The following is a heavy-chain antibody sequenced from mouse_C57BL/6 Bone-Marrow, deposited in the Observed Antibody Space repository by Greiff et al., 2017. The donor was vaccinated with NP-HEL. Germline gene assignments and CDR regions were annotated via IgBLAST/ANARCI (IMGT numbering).Heavy chain of an antibody. Sequence: DVQLVESGGGLVKPGGSLKLSCAASGFTFSSYAMSWVRQTPEKRLEWVATISDGGSYTYYPDNVKGRITISRDNAKNNLYLQMSHLKSEDTAMYYCARGTVRFYYFDYWGQGTTLTVSS. CDR2: ISDGGSYT. CDR1: GFTFSSYA. J-gene: IGHJ2*01. CDR3: ARGTVRFYYFDY. V-gene: IGHV5-4*01. D-gene: IGHD4-1*01.